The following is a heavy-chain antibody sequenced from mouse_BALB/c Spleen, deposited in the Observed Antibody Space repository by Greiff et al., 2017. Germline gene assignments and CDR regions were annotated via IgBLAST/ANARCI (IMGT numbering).Heavy chain of an antibody. CDR1: GFSLTSYG. CDR3: ARDQEAWFAY. D-gene: IGHD3-2*02. J-gene: IGHJ3*01. Sequence: VKLVESGPGLVAPSQSLSITCTVSGFSLTSYGVHWVRQPPGKGLEWLGVIWAGGSTNYISALMSRLSISKDNSKSQVFLKMNSLQTDDTAMYYCARDQEAWFAYWGQGTLVTVSA. CDR2: IWAGGST. V-gene: IGHV2-9*02.